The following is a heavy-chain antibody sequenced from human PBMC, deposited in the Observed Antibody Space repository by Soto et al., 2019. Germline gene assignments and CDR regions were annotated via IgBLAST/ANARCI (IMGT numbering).Heavy chain of an antibody. D-gene: IGHD6-19*01. Sequence: LRLSCAASGFTFSNYAMTWVRQAPGKGLEWVSGISGNGDSVYYADFAKGRFTISRDNSKNTLYLQMNSLRVEDTAVYYCAKEGRAVPGNKYFDYWGQGTLVTVSS. CDR1: GFTFSNYA. J-gene: IGHJ4*02. CDR2: ISGNGDSV. CDR3: AKEGRAVPGNKYFDY. V-gene: IGHV3-23*01.